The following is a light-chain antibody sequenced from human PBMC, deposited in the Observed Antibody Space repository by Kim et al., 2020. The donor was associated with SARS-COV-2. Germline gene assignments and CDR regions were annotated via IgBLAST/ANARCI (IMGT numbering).Light chain of an antibody. Sequence: AVGDRVTITCQASQDISSNVNWYQHKPGKPPKLLIYDASNLETGVPSRFSGSGSETDFTFTISSLQPEDFATYYCQQYHNLPPLTFGGGTKVDIK. J-gene: IGKJ4*01. CDR3: QQYHNLPPLT. CDR1: QDISSN. CDR2: DAS. V-gene: IGKV1-33*01.